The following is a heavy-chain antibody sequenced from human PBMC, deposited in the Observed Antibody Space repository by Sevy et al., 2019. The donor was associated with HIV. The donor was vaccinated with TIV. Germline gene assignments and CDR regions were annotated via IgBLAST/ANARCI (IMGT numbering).Heavy chain of an antibody. J-gene: IGHJ4*02. V-gene: IGHV3-23*01. Sequence: GGSLRLSCAASGFTFSSYAMSWVRQAPGKGLEWVSAISGSGGSTYYAHSVKGRFTISRDNSKNTLYLQMNSLRAEDTAVYYCAKDLVTIFEMDPIPPSADYWGQGTLVTVSS. CDR1: GFTFSSYA. CDR3: AKDLVTIFEMDPIPPSADY. D-gene: IGHD3-3*01. CDR2: ISGSGGST.